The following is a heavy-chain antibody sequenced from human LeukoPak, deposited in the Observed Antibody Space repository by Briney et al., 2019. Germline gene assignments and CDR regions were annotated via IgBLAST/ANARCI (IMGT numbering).Heavy chain of an antibody. CDR3: GGSPLTSGSYTDY. CDR2: INHSGST. V-gene: IGHV4-34*01. Sequence: SETLSLTCAVYGGSFSGYYWSWIRQPPGKGLEWIGEINHSGSTYYNPSLKSRVTISVDTSKNQFSLKLSSVTAADTAVYYCGGSPLTSGSYTDYWGQGTLVTVSS. D-gene: IGHD1-26*01. J-gene: IGHJ4*02. CDR1: GGSFSGYY.